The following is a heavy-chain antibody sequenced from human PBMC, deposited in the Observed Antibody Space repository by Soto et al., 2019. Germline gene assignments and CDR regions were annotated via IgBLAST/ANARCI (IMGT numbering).Heavy chain of an antibody. D-gene: IGHD6-13*01. CDR3: ARASIAAAGYYFDY. CDR1: GFTVSTNY. Sequence: PGGSLRLSCAASGFTVSTNYMSWVRQAPGKGLEWVSVIYSGGSTYYADSVKGRFTTSRDNSKNTLYLQMNSLRAEDTAVYYCARASIAAAGYYFDYWGQGTLVTVSS. CDR2: IYSGGST. J-gene: IGHJ4*02. V-gene: IGHV3-53*01.